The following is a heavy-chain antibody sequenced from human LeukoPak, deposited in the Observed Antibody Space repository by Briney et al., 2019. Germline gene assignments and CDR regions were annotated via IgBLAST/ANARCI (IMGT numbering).Heavy chain of an antibody. D-gene: IGHD3-10*01. J-gene: IGHJ5*02. CDR2: IYYSGST. Sequence: SETLSLTCTVSGGSISSYYWSWIRQPPGKGLEWIGYIYYSGSTNYNPSLKSRVTISVDTSKNQFSLKLSSVTAADTAVYYCARETMVRFDTWGQGTLVTVSS. V-gene: IGHV4-59*01. CDR1: GGSISSYY. CDR3: ARETMVRFDT.